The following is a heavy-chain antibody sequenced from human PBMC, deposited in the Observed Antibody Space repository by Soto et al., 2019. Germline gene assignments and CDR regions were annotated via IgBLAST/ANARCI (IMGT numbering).Heavy chain of an antibody. V-gene: IGHV4-59*08. CDR1: GGSISSYY. Sequence: SETLSLTCTVSGGSISSYYLSWIRQPPGKGLEWVGYIYYSGSTNYNPSLKSRVTISVDTSKNQFSLKLSSVTAADTAVYYCASATKNDYDDYGVDYWGQGTLVTVSS. J-gene: IGHJ4*02. CDR2: IYYSGST. D-gene: IGHD4-17*01. CDR3: ASATKNDYDDYGVDY.